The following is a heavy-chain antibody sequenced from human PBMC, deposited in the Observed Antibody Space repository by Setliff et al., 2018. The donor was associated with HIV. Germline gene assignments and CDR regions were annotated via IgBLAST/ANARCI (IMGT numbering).Heavy chain of an antibody. D-gene: IGHD3-10*01. J-gene: IGHJ4*02. Sequence: ASVKVSCKASGYTFTSYGISWVRQAPGQGLEWMGWISAYNGNTNYAQKLQGRVTMTTDTSTSTAYMELRSLRSDDTAAYYCARDRGLTMVRGVIIDYWGQGTLVTVTS. CDR1: GYTFTSYG. CDR2: ISAYNGNT. V-gene: IGHV1-18*01. CDR3: ARDRGLTMVRGVIIDY.